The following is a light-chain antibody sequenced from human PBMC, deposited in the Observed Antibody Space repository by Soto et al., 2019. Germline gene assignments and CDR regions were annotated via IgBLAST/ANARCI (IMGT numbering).Light chain of an antibody. CDR1: QDISNH. CDR2: DAS. Sequence: DIQMTQSTSSLSESAGDRVTITCQASQDISNHLNWYQQKAGKAPKLLINDASNLEAGVPSRFSGSGAGKDFTLTLSSLQPEDIATYNCQPYFNAHTFGGGTKVEIK. J-gene: IGKJ4*01. CDR3: QPYFNAHT. V-gene: IGKV1-33*01.